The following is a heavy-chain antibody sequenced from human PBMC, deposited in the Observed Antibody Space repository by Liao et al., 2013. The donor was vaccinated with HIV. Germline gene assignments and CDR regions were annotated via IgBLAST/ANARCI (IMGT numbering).Heavy chain of an antibody. CDR3: ARAGGRYAGFDI. V-gene: IGHV4-39*07. D-gene: IGHD3-16*01. CDR1: GGSISSSSYY. CDR2: IYGSGST. J-gene: IGHJ3*02. Sequence: QLQLQESGPGLVKPSETLSLTCTVSGGSISSSSYYWGWIRQPPGKGLEWIGRIYGSGSTDYNPSLKSRVAMSLDTSDNHFSLTLRSATAADTAVYYCARAGGRYAGFDIWGQGTMVTVSS.